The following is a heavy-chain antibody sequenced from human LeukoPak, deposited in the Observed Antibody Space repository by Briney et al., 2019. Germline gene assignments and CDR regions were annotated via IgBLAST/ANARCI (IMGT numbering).Heavy chain of an antibody. CDR2: VSSSGSTI. Sequence: QPGGSLRLSCAASGFTFSSYEMNWVRQAPGKGLEWVSYVSSSGSTIYYADSVKGRFTISRDNAKNSLYLQMNSLRAEDTAVYYCARDLVGAQIYDYWGQGTLVTVSS. CDR3: ARDLVGAQIYDY. CDR1: GFTFSSYE. D-gene: IGHD1-26*01. J-gene: IGHJ4*02. V-gene: IGHV3-48*03.